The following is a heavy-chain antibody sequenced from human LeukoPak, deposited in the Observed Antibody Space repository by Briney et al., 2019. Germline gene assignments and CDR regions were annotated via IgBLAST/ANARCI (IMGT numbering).Heavy chain of an antibody. CDR2: IIPILGIA. CDR1: GGTFSSYA. Sequence: SVKVSCKASGGTFSSYAISWVRQAPGQGLEWMGRIIPILGIANYAQKFQGRVTITADKSTSTAYMELSSLRSEDTAVYYCARSGRDGYNLDYWGQGTLVTVSS. J-gene: IGHJ4*02. D-gene: IGHD5-12*01. V-gene: IGHV1-69*04. CDR3: ARSGRDGYNLDY.